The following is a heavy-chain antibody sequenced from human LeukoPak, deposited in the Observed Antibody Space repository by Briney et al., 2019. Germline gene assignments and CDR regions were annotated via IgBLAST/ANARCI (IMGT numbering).Heavy chain of an antibody. Sequence: GGSLRLSCAASGFTFSCYGMPWVRPAPGKGLEWMAFIRYDGSNTYYADSVKGRFTISRDNSKNTLYLQMNSLRAEDTAVYYCAKEHIVVLPENFDYWGQGTLVTVSS. V-gene: IGHV3-30*02. CDR2: IRYDGSNT. J-gene: IGHJ4*02. D-gene: IGHD2-2*01. CDR3: AKEHIVVLPENFDY. CDR1: GFTFSCYG.